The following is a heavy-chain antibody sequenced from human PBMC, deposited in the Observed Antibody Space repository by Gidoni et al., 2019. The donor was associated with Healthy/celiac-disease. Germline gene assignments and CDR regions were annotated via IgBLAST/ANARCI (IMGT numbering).Heavy chain of an antibody. J-gene: IGHJ6*02. CDR3: ARRGIAAPDV. CDR1: GYSCTSSW. Sequence: VQLVQSGAEVKTPAESLKIPCKGSGYSCTSSWIGWVRQLPGKGLEWMGIIYPGDSDTRDSPYFQGQVTISADKSISTAYLQWSSLKASDAAMYYCARRGIAAPDVWGQGTTVTVSS. CDR2: IYPGDSDT. V-gene: IGHV5-51*01. D-gene: IGHD6-6*01.